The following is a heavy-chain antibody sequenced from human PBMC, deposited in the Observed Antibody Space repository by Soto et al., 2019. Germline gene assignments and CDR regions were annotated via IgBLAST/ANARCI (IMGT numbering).Heavy chain of an antibody. CDR3: ARFGYSYGYKPVDY. Sequence: PGGSLRLSCAASGFTFSSYWMSWVRQAPGKGLEWVANIKQDGSEKYYVDSVKGRFTISRDNAKNSLYLQMNSLRAEDTAVYYCARFGYSYGYKPVDYWGQGTLVTVSS. D-gene: IGHD5-18*01. CDR1: GFTFSSYW. CDR2: IKQDGSEK. V-gene: IGHV3-7*01. J-gene: IGHJ4*02.